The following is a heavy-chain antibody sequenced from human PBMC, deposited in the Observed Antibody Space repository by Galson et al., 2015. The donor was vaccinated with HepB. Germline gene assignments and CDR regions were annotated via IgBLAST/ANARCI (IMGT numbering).Heavy chain of an antibody. D-gene: IGHD1-26*01. J-gene: IGHJ3*02. CDR1: GFTFSSYS. CDR2: ITSSSSTI. V-gene: IGHV3-48*01. CDR3: ARGFGARKVGGSYYPVSDAFDI. Sequence: SLRLSCAASGFTFSSYSMNWVRQAPGKGLEWVSYITSSSSTIYYADSVKGRFTISRDNAKNSLHLQMNSLRVEDTAVYYCARGFGARKVGGSYYPVSDAFDIWGQGAMAPVSS.